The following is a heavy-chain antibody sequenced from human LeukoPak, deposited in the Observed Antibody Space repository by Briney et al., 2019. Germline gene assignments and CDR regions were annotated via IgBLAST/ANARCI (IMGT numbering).Heavy chain of an antibody. CDR2: INLSGGNT. V-gene: IGHV1-46*01. J-gene: IGHJ4*02. D-gene: IGHD7-27*01. Sequence: VSVKVSCKASGYTFTSYYMHWVRQALGQGLEWMGIINLSGGNTNYAQKFQGRVTMTRDTSTSTVYMEVSSLRSEDTAVYYCARGRNWGKEDYFDYWGQGTLVTVSS. CDR1: GYTFTSYY. CDR3: ARGRNWGKEDYFDY.